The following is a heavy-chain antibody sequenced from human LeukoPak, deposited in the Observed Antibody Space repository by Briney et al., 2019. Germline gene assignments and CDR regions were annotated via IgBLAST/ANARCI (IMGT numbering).Heavy chain of an antibody. Sequence: GGSLRLSCAASGLTFSSYAMSWVRQAPGKGLEWVSAISGSGGSTYYADSVKGRFTISRDNSKNTLYLQMNSLRAEDTAVYYCAKGLIVVVTAIRPGDAFDIWGQGTMVTVSS. J-gene: IGHJ3*02. V-gene: IGHV3-23*01. CDR1: GLTFSSYA. CDR3: AKGLIVVVTAIRPGDAFDI. CDR2: ISGSGGST. D-gene: IGHD2-21*02.